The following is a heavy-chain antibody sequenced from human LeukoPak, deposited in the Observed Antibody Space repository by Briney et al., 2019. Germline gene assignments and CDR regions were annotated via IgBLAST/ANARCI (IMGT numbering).Heavy chain of an antibody. Sequence: PSEALSLTRTVSGDSMSDYYWNWIRQPAGKALEWIGRVRSRGDTNYNPPFRSRLTMSVERSKNQFSLKLTSVTAADTAVYYCARRVRLSDSSFDIWGQGTMVTVFS. V-gene: IGHV4-4*07. CDR3: ARRVRLSDSSFDI. CDR2: VRSRGDT. D-gene: IGHD3-3*01. J-gene: IGHJ3*02. CDR1: GDSMSDYY.